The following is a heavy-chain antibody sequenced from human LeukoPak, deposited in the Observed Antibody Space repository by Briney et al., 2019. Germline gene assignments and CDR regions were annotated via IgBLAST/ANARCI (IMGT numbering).Heavy chain of an antibody. V-gene: IGHV1-69*13. J-gene: IGHJ3*02. CDR1: GGTFSSYA. CDR3: AREVDTAMANDAFDI. D-gene: IGHD5-18*01. CDR2: IIPIFGTA. Sequence: GASVKVSCKASGGTFSSYAISWVRQAPGQGLEWMGGIIPIFGTANYAQKFQGRVTITADESTSTAYMELSSLRSEDTAVYYCAREVDTAMANDAFDIWGQGTMVTVSS.